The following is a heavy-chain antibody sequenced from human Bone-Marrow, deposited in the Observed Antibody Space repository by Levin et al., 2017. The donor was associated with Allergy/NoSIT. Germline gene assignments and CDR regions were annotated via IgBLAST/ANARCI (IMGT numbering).Heavy chain of an antibody. J-gene: IGHJ4*02. CDR1: GFTFSSYS. Sequence: GGSLRLSCAASGFTFSSYSMNWVRQAPGKGLEWVSYISSSSSTIYYADSVKGRFTISRDNAKNSLYLQMNSLRAEDTAVYYCARDFVSAAPGYSSSWPYYFDYWGQGTLVTVSS. D-gene: IGHD6-13*01. CDR2: ISSSSSTI. V-gene: IGHV3-48*04. CDR3: ARDFVSAAPGYSSSWPYYFDY.